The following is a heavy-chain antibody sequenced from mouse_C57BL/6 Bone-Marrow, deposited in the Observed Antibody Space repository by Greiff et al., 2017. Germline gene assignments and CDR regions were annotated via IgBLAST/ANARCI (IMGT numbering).Heavy chain of an antibody. CDR3: ARGSELAY. V-gene: IGHV1-84*01. CDR1: GYTFTDYY. CDR2: LYPASGNT. Sequence: QVQLQQPGPELVKPGASVKISCKASGYTFTDYYIHWVKQRPGQGLEWIGCLYPASGNTKYNEKFKGKDTLTVDTSSSTAYMQLRRLTSEDSAVDCCARGSELAYWGQGTLVTVSA. J-gene: IGHJ3*01.